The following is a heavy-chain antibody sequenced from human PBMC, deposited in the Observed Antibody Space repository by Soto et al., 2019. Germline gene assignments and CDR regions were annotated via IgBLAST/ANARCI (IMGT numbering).Heavy chain of an antibody. V-gene: IGHV1-8*02. D-gene: IGHD2-8*01. Sequence: QVQLVQSGAELKKPGASVKVSCKASGYTFSSYNINWVRQATGQGLEWMSWMNPNSGTTGCAQKFQDIITLARETSITSAYMELSSLTSDDTAVYFCLRYGVAATYWGRGTHVTVSS. CDR3: LRYGVAATY. CDR1: GYTFSSYN. J-gene: IGHJ4*02. CDR2: MNPNSGTT.